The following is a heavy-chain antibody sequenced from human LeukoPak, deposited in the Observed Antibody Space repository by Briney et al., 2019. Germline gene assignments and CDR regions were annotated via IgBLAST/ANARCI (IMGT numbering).Heavy chain of an antibody. V-gene: IGHV4-39*01. CDR2: IYYSGST. CDR1: GGSISSSSYY. J-gene: IGHJ3*02. CDR3: ALCGDYVLDAFDI. Sequence: SETLSLTCTVSGGSISSSSYYWGWIRQPPGKGLEWIGSIYYSGSTYYNPSLKSRVTISVDTSKNQFSLKLSSVTAADTAVYYCALCGDYVLDAFDIWGQGTMVTVSS. D-gene: IGHD4-17*01.